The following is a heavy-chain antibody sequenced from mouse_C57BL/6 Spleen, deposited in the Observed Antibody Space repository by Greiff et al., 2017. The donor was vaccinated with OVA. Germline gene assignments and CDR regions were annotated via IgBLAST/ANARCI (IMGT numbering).Heavy chain of an antibody. CDR2: IDPENGDT. V-gene: IGHV14-4*01. CDR1: GFNIKDDY. J-gene: IGHJ4*01. Sequence: DVQLQESGAELVRPGASVKLSCTASGFNIKDDYMHWVKQRPEQGLEWIGWIDPENGDTEYASKFQGKATITADTSSNTAYLQLSSLTSEDTAVYYCTTSPSYYAMDYWGQGTSVTVSS. CDR3: TTSPSYYAMDY.